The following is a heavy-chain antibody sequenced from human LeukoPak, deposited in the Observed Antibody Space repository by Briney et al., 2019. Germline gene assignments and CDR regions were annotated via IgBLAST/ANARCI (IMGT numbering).Heavy chain of an antibody. CDR1: GGSISSGGYY. Sequence: SETLSLTCTVSGGSISSGGYYWSWIRQPPGKGLEWIGYIYYSGSTYYNPSLKSRVTISVDTFKNQFSLKLSSVTAADTAVYYCARVWGDYGVDYWGQGTLVTVSS. J-gene: IGHJ4*02. V-gene: IGHV4-30-4*01. CDR2: IYYSGST. CDR3: ARVWGDYGVDY. D-gene: IGHD4-17*01.